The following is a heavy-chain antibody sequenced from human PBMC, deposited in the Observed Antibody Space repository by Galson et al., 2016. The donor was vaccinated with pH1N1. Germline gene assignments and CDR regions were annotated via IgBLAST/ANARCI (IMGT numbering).Heavy chain of an antibody. D-gene: IGHD6-19*01. J-gene: IGHJ4*02. Sequence: SLRLSCAASGFSFSDYYMSWVRQAPGEGLERVSYIRSSRRDTNYADSVKGRFSISRDNAKNLLFLQMNSLRAEDTAVYYCARGGVSVAAGFDLWGQGALVTVSP. CDR1: GFSFSDYY. CDR2: IRSSRRDT. CDR3: ARGGVSVAAGFDL. V-gene: IGHV3-11*06.